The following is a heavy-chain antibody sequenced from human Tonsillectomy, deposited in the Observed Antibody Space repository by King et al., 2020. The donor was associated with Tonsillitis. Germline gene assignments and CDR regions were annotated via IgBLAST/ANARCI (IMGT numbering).Heavy chain of an antibody. CDR3: AGGYSYANKDY. Sequence: EVQLVESGGGLVQPGGSLRLSCAASGFTFSNYAMSWVRQAPGKGLEWVSVIYSGGSSTYYADSVKGRFTISRDNSKNTLYLQMNSLRVEDTAVYYCAGGYSYANKDYWGQGTLVTVSS. D-gene: IGHD5-18*01. CDR1: GFTFSNYA. V-gene: IGHV3-23*03. J-gene: IGHJ4*02. CDR2: IYSGGSST.